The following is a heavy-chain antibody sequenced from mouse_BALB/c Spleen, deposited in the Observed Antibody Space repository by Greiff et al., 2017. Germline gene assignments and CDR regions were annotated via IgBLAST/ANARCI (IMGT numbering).Heavy chain of an antibody. V-gene: IGHV5-17*02. CDR1: GFTFSSFG. Sequence: EVMLVESGGGLVQPGGSRKLSCAASGFTFSSFGMHWVRQAPEKGLEWVAYISSGSSTIYYADTVKGRFTISRDNPKNTLFLQMTSLRSEDTAMYYCARSYGYDGFAYWGQGTLVTVSA. CDR3: ARSYGYDGFAY. D-gene: IGHD2-2*01. CDR2: ISSGSSTI. J-gene: IGHJ3*01.